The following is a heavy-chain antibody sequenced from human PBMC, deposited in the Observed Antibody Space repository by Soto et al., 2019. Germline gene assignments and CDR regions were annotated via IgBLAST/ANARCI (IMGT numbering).Heavy chain of an antibody. CDR3: ARDPYSSSSGAAFDI. J-gene: IGHJ3*02. D-gene: IGHD6-6*01. V-gene: IGHV4-31*02. CDR2: IYYSGRT. CDR1: GGSISSGGYY. Sequence: LSLTCTVSGGSISSGGYYWSWIRQHPGKGLEWIGYIYYSGRTYYNPSLKSRVTISVDTSKNQFSLKLSCVTAADTAVYYCARDPYSSSSGAAFDIWGQGTMVTVSS.